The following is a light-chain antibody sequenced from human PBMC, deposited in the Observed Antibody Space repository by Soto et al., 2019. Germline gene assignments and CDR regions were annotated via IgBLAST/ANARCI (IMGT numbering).Light chain of an antibody. CDR2: DAS. CDR3: QQYDNLPFT. V-gene: IGKV1-33*01. J-gene: IGKJ3*01. Sequence: DIQMTQSPSSLSASVGDRVTITCQASQDISNYLNWYQQKPGKAPKLLIYDASNFETGVPSRFSGSGSWTDFTVTMSSLQPEDIATYYCQQYDNLPFTFGPGTKVDI. CDR1: QDISNY.